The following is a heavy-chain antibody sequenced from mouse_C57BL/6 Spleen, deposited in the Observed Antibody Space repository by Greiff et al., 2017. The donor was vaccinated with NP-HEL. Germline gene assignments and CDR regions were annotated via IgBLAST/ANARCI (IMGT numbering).Heavy chain of an antibody. V-gene: IGHV1-69*01. J-gene: IGHJ1*03. Sequence: LQPGAELVMPGASVKLSCKASGYTFTSYWMHWVKQRPGQGLEWIGEIDPSDSYTNYNQKFKGKSTLTVDKSSSTAYMQLSSLTSEDSAVYYCARSPPLYWYFDVWGTGTTVTVSS. CDR3: ARSPPLYWYFDV. CDR2: IDPSDSYT. CDR1: GYTFTSYW.